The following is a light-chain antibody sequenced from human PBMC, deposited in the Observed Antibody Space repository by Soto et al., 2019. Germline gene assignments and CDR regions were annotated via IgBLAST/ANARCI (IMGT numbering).Light chain of an antibody. Sequence: EIVLTQSPGTLSLSPGERATLSCRASQSVSSSYLAWYQQKPGQAPRLLIYGATSRATGIPDRFSGSGSGTDFTLTISRLEPEDFGVYYCQQYGSYPFTFGPGPQVDIK. V-gene: IGKV3-20*01. CDR3: QQYGSYPFT. CDR2: GAT. J-gene: IGKJ3*01. CDR1: QSVSSSY.